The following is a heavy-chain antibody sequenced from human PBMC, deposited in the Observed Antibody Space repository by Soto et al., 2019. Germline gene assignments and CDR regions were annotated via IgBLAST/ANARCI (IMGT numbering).Heavy chain of an antibody. D-gene: IGHD6-19*01. CDR3: ARNPYGSGLFDP. Sequence: QLHLVQSWAEVKKPGASVKVSCKASGYNFIDYDINWVRQSTGQGLEWMGWMTPNSGNTGYAQKFQGRVTLTRDTSIGAAYMELSSLKSEDTAVYYCARNPYGSGLFDPWGQGTLVTVSS. CDR1: GYNFIDYD. CDR2: MTPNSGNT. J-gene: IGHJ5*02. V-gene: IGHV1-8*01.